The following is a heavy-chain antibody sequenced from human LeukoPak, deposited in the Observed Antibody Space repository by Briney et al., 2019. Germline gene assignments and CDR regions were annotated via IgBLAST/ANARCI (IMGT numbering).Heavy chain of an antibody. J-gene: IGHJ4*02. CDR2: ISGSGGST. V-gene: IGHV3-23*01. D-gene: IGHD3-22*01. Sequence: GGSLRLSCAASGFTFSSYAMSWVRQAPGKGLEWVSAISGSGGSTYYADSVKGRFTISRDNSKNTLYLQMNSLKAEDTAVYYGAKVTYYYDSSGYYSWGQGTLVSVSS. CDR1: GFTFSSYA. CDR3: AKVTYYYDSSGYYS.